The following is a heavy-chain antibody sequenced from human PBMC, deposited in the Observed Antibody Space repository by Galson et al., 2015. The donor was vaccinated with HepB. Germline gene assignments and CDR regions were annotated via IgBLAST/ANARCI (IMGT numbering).Heavy chain of an antibody. D-gene: IGHD3-22*01. Sequence: SLRLSCAASGFTFSSYAMHWVRQAPGKGLEWVAVISYDGSNKYYADSVKGRFTISRDNSKNTLYLQMNSLRAEDTAVYYCARAGGPWYYYDSSGYRNLDYWGQGTLVTVSS. J-gene: IGHJ4*02. CDR2: ISYDGSNK. V-gene: IGHV3-30-3*01. CDR1: GFTFSSYA. CDR3: ARAGGPWYYYDSSGYRNLDY.